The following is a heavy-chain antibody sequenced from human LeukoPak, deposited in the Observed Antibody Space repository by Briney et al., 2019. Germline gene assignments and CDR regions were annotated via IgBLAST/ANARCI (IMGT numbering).Heavy chain of an antibody. V-gene: IGHV3-48*03. D-gene: IGHD2-2*01. CDR2: ISSSGSTI. CDR1: GFTFSSYE. Sequence: GGSLRLSCAASGFTFSSYEMNWVRQAPGKRLEWVSYISSSGSTIYYADSVKGRFTISRDNAKNSLYLQMNSLRAEDTAVYYCARGNIVVVPAAPRGYYYYMDVWGKGTTVTISS. CDR3: ARGNIVVVPAAPRGYYYYMDV. J-gene: IGHJ6*03.